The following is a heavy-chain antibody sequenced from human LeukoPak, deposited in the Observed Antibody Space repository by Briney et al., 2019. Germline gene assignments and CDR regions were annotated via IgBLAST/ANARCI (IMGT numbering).Heavy chain of an antibody. CDR3: ARASGWPEPSTLDY. Sequence: SETLSLTCAVYGGSFSGYYWSWIRQPPGKGLEWIGEINHSGSTNYNPSLKSRVTISVDTSKNQFSLKLSSVTAADTAVYYCARASGWPEPSTLDYWGQGTLVTVSS. CDR1: GGSFSGYY. D-gene: IGHD6-19*01. CDR2: INHSGST. V-gene: IGHV4-34*01. J-gene: IGHJ4*02.